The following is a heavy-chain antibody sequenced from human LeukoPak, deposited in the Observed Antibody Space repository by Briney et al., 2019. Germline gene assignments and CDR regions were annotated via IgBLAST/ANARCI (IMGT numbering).Heavy chain of an antibody. CDR1: GFTFSTYY. V-gene: IGHV3-74*01. D-gene: IGHD3-10*01. J-gene: IGHJ4*02. CDR3: AIFKPPTTYFYGSGSF. Sequence: GGSLTLSCAASGFTFSTYYMHWVRQAPGKGLVWVSLINSDGSTTTYADSVKGRFTISRDNAKNTLYLQMNTLRAEDTAVYYCAIFKPPTTYFYGSGSFWGQGTLVTVSS. CDR2: INSDGSTT.